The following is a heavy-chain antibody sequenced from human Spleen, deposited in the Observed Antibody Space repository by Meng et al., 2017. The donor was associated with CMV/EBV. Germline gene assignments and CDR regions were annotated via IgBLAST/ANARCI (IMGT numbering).Heavy chain of an antibody. CDR2: IIPIFGTA. D-gene: IGHD6-13*01. CDR3: ARPYSSSWFPFDY. Sequence: EHVVASRAGVQKSCLCVIVSCKACVCTFSSYDISWVRQAPEQGLEWIGCIIPIFGTANNARKFQGRVTITADESTSTAYMELSSLRSEDTAVYYCARPYSSSWFPFDYWGQGTLVTVSS. V-gene: IGHV1-69*01. CDR1: VCTFSSYD. J-gene: IGHJ4*02.